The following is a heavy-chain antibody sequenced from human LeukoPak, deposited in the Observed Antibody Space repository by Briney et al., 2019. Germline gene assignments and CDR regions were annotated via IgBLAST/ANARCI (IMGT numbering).Heavy chain of an antibody. Sequence: SETLSLTCTASGGSLSSDYWSWIRQPPGKGLEWIGYVSYSGSTNYNPSLNSRLTISLDTSKTRFSLKLSSVTAADTAKYFCARYIRGPDYYIDVWGRGTTVSVFS. CDR1: GGSLSSDY. CDR2: VSYSGST. D-gene: IGHD1-14*01. J-gene: IGHJ6*03. CDR3: ARYIRGPDYYIDV. V-gene: IGHV4-59*01.